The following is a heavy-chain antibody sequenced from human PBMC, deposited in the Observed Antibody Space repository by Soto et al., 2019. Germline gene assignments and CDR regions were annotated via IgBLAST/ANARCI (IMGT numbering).Heavy chain of an antibody. CDR1: GGTFSSYA. Sequence: GVSVKVSCKASGGTFSSYAISWVRQAPGQGLEWMGGIIPIFGTANYAQKFQGRVTITADESTSTAYMELSSLRSEDTAVYYCARDKDGGNYIFDYWGQGTLVTVSS. CDR3: ARDKDGGNYIFDY. V-gene: IGHV1-69*13. D-gene: IGHD2-21*02. CDR2: IIPIFGTA. J-gene: IGHJ4*02.